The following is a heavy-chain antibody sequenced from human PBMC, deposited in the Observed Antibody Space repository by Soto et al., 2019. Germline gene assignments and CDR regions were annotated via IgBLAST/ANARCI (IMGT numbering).Heavy chain of an antibody. CDR1: GFTFSSYS. Sequence: GSLRLSCAASGFTFSSYSMNWVRQAPGKGLEWVSSISSSSSYIYYADSVKGRFTISRDNAKNSLYLQMNSLRAEDTAVYYCARDLRVVPAAIHDYWGQGTLVTVSS. CDR2: ISSSSSYI. CDR3: ARDLRVVPAAIHDY. J-gene: IGHJ4*02. V-gene: IGHV3-21*01. D-gene: IGHD2-2*01.